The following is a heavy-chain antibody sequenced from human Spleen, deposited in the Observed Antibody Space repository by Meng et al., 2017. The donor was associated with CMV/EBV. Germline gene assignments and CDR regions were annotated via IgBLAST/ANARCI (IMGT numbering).Heavy chain of an antibody. Sequence: KASGYTFTSYYMHWVRQAPGQGLEWMGIINPSGGSTSYAQKFQGRVTMTRDTSTSTVYMELSSLRSEDTAVYYCARDFWSGYSYFDYWGQGTLVTVSS. CDR3: ARDFWSGYSYFDY. CDR1: GYTFTSYY. D-gene: IGHD3-3*01. J-gene: IGHJ4*02. V-gene: IGHV1-46*01. CDR2: INPSGGST.